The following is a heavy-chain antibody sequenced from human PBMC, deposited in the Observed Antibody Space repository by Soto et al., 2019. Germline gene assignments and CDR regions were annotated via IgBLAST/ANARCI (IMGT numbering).Heavy chain of an antibody. CDR3: ARRTVTTYHYFDY. Sequence: PGGSLRLSCVASGFTFSTYDMNWVRQAPGKGLEWVSSINRASIYIYYADSVRGRFTISRDNAKNSLYLQMDSLRVEDTAVYYCARRTVTTYHYFDYWGQGTLVTVS. V-gene: IGHV3-21*01. CDR2: INRASIYI. CDR1: GFTFSTYD. D-gene: IGHD4-17*01. J-gene: IGHJ4*02.